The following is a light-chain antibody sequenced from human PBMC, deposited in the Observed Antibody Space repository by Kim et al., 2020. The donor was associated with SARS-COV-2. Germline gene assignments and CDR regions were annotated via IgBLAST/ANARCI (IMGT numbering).Light chain of an antibody. CDR3: AAWDDSLRV. Sequence: PGQRVTISCSGSSSNIGSNTVNWYQQRPGTAPKLLSYSNNQRPSGVPDRFSGSKSGTSASLAISGLQSEDEADYYCAAWDDSLRVFGGGTQLTVL. CDR2: SNN. CDR1: SSNIGSNT. J-gene: IGLJ3*02. V-gene: IGLV1-44*01.